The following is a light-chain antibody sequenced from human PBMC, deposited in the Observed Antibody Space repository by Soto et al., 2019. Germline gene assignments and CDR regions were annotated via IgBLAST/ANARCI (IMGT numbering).Light chain of an antibody. CDR1: QRVNGNY. CDR2: GAS. Sequence: VLTQSPGTLSLSPGERATLSCRASQRVNGNYFAWYQQKPGQAPRLLVFGASTRATGVPDRFSGSGSGTDFILTISRVEPEDFAVYYCQQYTASSAIFAFGPGTKVDIK. CDR3: QQYTASSAIFA. J-gene: IGKJ3*01. V-gene: IGKV3-20*01.